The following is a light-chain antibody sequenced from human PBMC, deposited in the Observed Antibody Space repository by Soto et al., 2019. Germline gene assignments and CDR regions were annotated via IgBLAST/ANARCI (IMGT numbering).Light chain of an antibody. CDR1: QSVGSN. Sequence: EIVMTQSPATLSLSPGKRATLSCRASQSVGSNLVWFQQKPGRAHRLLIYGASTRATGLPARFSGSGSGTEFTLSISSLQSEDFAVYYCQHYDTFGGGTKVEMK. CDR2: GAS. J-gene: IGKJ4*01. CDR3: QHYDT. V-gene: IGKV3-15*01.